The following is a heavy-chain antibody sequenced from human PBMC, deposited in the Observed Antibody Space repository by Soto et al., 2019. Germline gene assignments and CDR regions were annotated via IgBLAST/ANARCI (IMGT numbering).Heavy chain of an antibody. J-gene: IGHJ2*01. CDR1: GFTFDDYA. D-gene: IGHD6-19*01. V-gene: IGHV3-9*01. CDR2: ISWNSGSI. CDR3: AKDGKWSSSYPRGYFDL. Sequence: GGSLRLSCAASGFTFDDYAMHWVRQAPGKGLEWVSGISWNSGSIGYADSVKGRFTISRDNAKNSLYLQMNSLRAEDTALYYCAKDGKWSSSYPRGYFDLWGRGTLVTVSS.